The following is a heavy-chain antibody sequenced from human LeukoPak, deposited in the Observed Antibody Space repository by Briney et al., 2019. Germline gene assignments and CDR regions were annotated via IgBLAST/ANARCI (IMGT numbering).Heavy chain of an antibody. CDR3: AKELTGTTGFES. Sequence: GGSLRLSCAVSGLTFSDYYMNWIRQAPGKGLEWVSYISSSGFTIEYADSVKGRFTISRDNAKNSLFLQMNSLRAEDTAVYYCAKELTGTTGFESWGQGTLVTVSS. CDR1: GLTFSDYY. J-gene: IGHJ4*02. D-gene: IGHD1-20*01. CDR2: ISSSGFTI. V-gene: IGHV3-11*01.